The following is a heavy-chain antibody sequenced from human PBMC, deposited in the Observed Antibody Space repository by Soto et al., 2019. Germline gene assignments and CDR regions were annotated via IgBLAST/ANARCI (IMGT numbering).Heavy chain of an antibody. D-gene: IGHD6-19*01. Sequence: QMQLVESGGGVVQPGGSLRLSCAASGFTFNYYPMHWVRQAPGKGLEWVAVVSFDGSNKYYADSVKGRFTISKDNSKNTLYLQMKSLRREDTAVYYCARLPGPLVAVLYIHPLDGREAMSDVDVWGQGTTVTVSS. J-gene: IGHJ6*02. V-gene: IGHV3-30-3*01. CDR2: VSFDGSNK. CDR1: GFTFNYYP. CDR3: ARLPGPLVAVLYIHPLDGREAMSDVDV.